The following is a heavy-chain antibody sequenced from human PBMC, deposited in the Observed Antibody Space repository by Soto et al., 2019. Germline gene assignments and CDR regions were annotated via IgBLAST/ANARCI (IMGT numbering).Heavy chain of an antibody. D-gene: IGHD4-4*01. CDR2: IITIFGTS. V-gene: IGHV1-69*13. J-gene: IGHJ6*01. CDR1: GGPFSSFA. CDR3: ARGLQSPYYYYGMDV. Sequence: SVKVSFKSSGGPFSSFAISLVRQAPGQGLEWIGGIITIFGTSNCSQKFHGRVTITADESTSTAYMELSSLRSEDTAVYYCARGLQSPYYYYGMDVWGQGTTVTVSS.